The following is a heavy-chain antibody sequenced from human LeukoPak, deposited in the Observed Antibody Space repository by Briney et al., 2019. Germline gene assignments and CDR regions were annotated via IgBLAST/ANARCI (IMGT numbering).Heavy chain of an antibody. V-gene: IGHV1-8*01. CDR2: MNSNSGNT. J-gene: IGHJ4*02. CDR1: GYTITNYD. CDR3: ARGRGGTVVRGYLDY. D-gene: IGHD3-10*01. Sequence: GASVKVSCKASGYTITNYDIMWVRQATGQGPEWMGWMNSNSGNTGYAQKFQGRVTMTRDTSINTAYMELHSLTSEDTAVYYCARGRGGTVVRGYLDYWGQGTLVTVPS.